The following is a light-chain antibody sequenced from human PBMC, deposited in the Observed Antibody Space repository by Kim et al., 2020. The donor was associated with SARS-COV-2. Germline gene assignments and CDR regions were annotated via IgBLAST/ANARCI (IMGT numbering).Light chain of an antibody. CDR3: SSRDSSGNHPVI. CDR1: SLRTFY. Sequence: LGQTVRITCQGDSLRTFYASWYQQKPGQAPVLVFYGKKNRPSGIPARFSGSTSGNTAFLTITGAQAEDEAEYYCSSRDSSGNHPVIFGGGTKVTVL. J-gene: IGLJ2*01. CDR2: GKK. V-gene: IGLV3-19*01.